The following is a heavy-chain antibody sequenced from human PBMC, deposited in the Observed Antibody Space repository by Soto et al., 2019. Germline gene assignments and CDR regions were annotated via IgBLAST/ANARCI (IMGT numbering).Heavy chain of an antibody. Sequence: QVQLQESGPGLVKPSETLSLTCTVSGGSISSYYWSWIRQPPGTGLEWIGSIYYSGSTNYNPALKSRVTISVDTSKNQFSLKLSSVTAADTAVYYCARHGQWLVTGYYYYGMDVWGQGTTVTVSS. CDR3: ARHGQWLVTGYYYYGMDV. CDR1: GGSISSYY. J-gene: IGHJ6*02. CDR2: IYYSGST. D-gene: IGHD6-19*01. V-gene: IGHV4-59*08.